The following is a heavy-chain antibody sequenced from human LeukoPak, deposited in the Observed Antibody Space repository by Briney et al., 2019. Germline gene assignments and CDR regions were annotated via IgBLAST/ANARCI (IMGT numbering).Heavy chain of an antibody. Sequence: GGSLRLSCAASGFSFSSYWMNWVRQAPGKGLEWVANIKEDGSEKYHVDSVKVRFTISRDNAKNSLYLQMNSLRVEGTAVYYCARGRSGYFDYWGQGTLVTVSS. J-gene: IGHJ4*02. V-gene: IGHV3-7*05. CDR1: GFSFSSYW. CDR3: ARGRSGYFDY. D-gene: IGHD6-19*01. CDR2: IKEDGSEK.